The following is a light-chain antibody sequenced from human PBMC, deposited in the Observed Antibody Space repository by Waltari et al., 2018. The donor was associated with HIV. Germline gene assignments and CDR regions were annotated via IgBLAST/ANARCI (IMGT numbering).Light chain of an antibody. Sequence: DIVMTQSPDSLAGSLGERATINCKSSQSVLYSSNNKKYLAWYQQKPGQPPKLLIYWASTRESGVPDRFSGSGSGTDFTLTISSLQAEDVAVYYCQQYYTTPLTFGGGTKVEIK. CDR2: WAS. CDR1: QSVLYSSNNKKY. J-gene: IGKJ4*01. CDR3: QQYYTTPLT. V-gene: IGKV4-1*01.